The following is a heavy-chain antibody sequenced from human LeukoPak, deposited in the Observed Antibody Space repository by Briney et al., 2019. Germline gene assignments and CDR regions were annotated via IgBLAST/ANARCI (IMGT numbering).Heavy chain of an antibody. J-gene: IGHJ3*01. CDR2: IKNDETEK. V-gene: IGHV3-7*01. CDR3: ARLHNSGYSIN. CDR1: GLTFSSYW. D-gene: IGHD3-22*01. Sequence: GGSLRLSCAASGLTFSSYWMSWVRQAPGKGLEWVANIKNDETEKYYVDSVKGRFTISRDNAKSSLYLQMNSLRAEDTAVYYCARLHNSGYSINWGQGTTVTVSS.